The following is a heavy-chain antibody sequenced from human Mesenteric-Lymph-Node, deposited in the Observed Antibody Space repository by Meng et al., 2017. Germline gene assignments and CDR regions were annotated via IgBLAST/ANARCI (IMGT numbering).Heavy chain of an antibody. V-gene: IGHV3-9*01. CDR3: GRDISRDTNDF. J-gene: IGHJ4*02. D-gene: IGHD5-18*01. CDR1: GFTFDDYA. CDR2: ISWNAFRI. Sequence: GGSLRLSCVASGFTFDDYAMEWVRQAPGKGLEWVSGISWNAFRIGYADSVKGRFTISRDNAKNSLYLQMHSLRVEDTAVDYCGRDISRDTNDFWGQGTLVTVSS.